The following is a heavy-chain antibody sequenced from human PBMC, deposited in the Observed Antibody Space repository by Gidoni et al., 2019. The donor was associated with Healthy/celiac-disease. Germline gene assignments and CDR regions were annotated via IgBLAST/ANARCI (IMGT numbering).Heavy chain of an antibody. CDR2: FSSRSIYI. V-gene: IGHV3-21*01. CDR3: ARDPDSRGGDY. D-gene: IGHD6-19*01. J-gene: IGHJ4*02. Sequence: EVQLVESGGGLVKPGGSLRLSCAASGFTFSSYSMNWVRQAPGKGLEGVSSFSSRSIYISYAASVKGRFTIPRDNAKNSLYLKMNSLRAEETAVYYCARDPDSRGGDYWGQGTLVTVSS. CDR1: GFTFSSYS.